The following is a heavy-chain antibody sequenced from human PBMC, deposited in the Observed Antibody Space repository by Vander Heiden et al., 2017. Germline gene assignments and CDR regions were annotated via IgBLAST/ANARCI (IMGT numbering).Heavy chain of an antibody. J-gene: IGHJ3*01. CDR2: ITATDGRT. V-gene: IGHV3-23*01. Sequence: EMELLESGGGLVQPGGSLRLSRSASGFTFSSYAMSWVRQAPGKGLEWVSAITATDGRTWYSDSVRGRFTISRDNSKNTLYLQINSLRVEDTAVYYCAKDRRFPDDVFDLWGQGTMVTVSS. CDR3: AKDRRFPDDVFDL. CDR1: GFTFSSYA.